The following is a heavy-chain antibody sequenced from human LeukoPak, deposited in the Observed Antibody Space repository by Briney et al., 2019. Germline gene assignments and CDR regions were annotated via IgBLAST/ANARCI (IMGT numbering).Heavy chain of an antibody. V-gene: IGHV4-34*01. CDR3: ARVYYYDSSGYYGGNWFDP. CDR1: GGSFDGYY. J-gene: IGHJ5*02. CDR2: ITYDGRT. D-gene: IGHD3-22*01. Sequence: SETLSLTCAVFGGSFDGYYWSWIRQSPGKGLEWIGEITYDGRTKYNPSLRSRVSISVDTSKNQFSLKLSSVTAADTAVYYCARVYYYDSSGYYGGNWFDPWGQGTLVTVSS.